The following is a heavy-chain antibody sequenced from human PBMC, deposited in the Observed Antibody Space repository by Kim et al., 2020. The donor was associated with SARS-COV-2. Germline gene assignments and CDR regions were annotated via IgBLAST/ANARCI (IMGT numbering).Heavy chain of an antibody. D-gene: IGHD4-17*01. Sequence: SETLSLTCTVSGGSISSSSYYWGWIRQPPGKGLVWIGSIYYSGSSYYNPSLKSRVTISVDTSKNQFSLKLSSVTAADTAVYYCARHLSQFMTTVTTPFDYWGQGTLVTVSS. CDR1: GGSISSSSYY. CDR2: IYYSGSS. J-gene: IGHJ4*02. V-gene: IGHV4-39*01. CDR3: ARHLSQFMTTVTTPFDY.